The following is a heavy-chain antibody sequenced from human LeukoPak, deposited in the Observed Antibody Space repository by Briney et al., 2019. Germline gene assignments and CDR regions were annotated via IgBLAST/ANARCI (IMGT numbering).Heavy chain of an antibody. V-gene: IGHV4-34*01. Sequence: PGGSLRLSCAASGFTFSSYAMSWVRQAPGTGLEWIGEIHHSGSTNYNSSLESRVTMSIDTSNNQFSLKLTSVTAADTAVYYCASNKYPVQAFDVWGQGTMVTVSS. D-gene: IGHD2/OR15-2a*01. CDR2: IHHSGST. J-gene: IGHJ3*01. CDR1: GFTFSSYA. CDR3: ASNKYPVQAFDV.